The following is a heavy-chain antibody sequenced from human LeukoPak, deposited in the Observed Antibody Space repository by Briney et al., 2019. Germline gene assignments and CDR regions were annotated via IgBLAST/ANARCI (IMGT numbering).Heavy chain of an antibody. CDR3: ASGYSREGDYYYYMDV. CDR1: RGSISSYY. D-gene: IGHD6-13*01. V-gene: IGHV4-4*07. CDR2: IYTSGST. J-gene: IGHJ6*03. Sequence: SETLSLTRIVSRGSISSYYWSWIRQPAGTGLEWIGRIYTSGSTNYNPSLKSRVTMSVDTSKNQFSLKLSSVTAADTAVYYCASGYSREGDYYYYMDVWGKGTTVTISS.